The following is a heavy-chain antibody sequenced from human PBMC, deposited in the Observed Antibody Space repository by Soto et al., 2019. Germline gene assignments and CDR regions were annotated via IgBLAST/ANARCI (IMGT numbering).Heavy chain of an antibody. CDR1: GDSISSGDYY. Sequence: SETLSLTCTVSGDSISSGDYYWSWIRQPPGKGLEWIGYIYNSGSTYYSPSLKSRVTISVDTSKNQFSLRLSSVTAADTAVYYCARWITATIIYYYALDVWGQGTTVTVSS. D-gene: IGHD1-7*01. CDR2: IYNSGST. CDR3: ARWITATIIYYYALDV. V-gene: IGHV4-30-4*01. J-gene: IGHJ6*02.